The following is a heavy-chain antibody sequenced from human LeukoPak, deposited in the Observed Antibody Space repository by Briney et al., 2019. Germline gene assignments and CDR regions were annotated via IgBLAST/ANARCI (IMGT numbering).Heavy chain of an antibody. CDR1: GYTFTSYS. D-gene: IGHD4-17*01. J-gene: IGHJ4*02. Sequence: ASVEVSCKASGYTFTSYSIHWVRQAPGQRLEWMGWINAGNGNTKYSQEFQGRVTITRDTSASTAYMELSSLRSEDMAVYYCARSSGDYYFDYWGQGTLVTVSS. CDR3: ARSSGDYYFDY. V-gene: IGHV1-3*03. CDR2: INAGNGNT.